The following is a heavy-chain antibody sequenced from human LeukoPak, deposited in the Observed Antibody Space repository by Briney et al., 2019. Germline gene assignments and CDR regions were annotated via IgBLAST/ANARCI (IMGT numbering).Heavy chain of an antibody. Sequence: ASVKVSCKASGYTFTGYYMHWVRQAPGQGLEWMGWINPNSGGTNYAQKFQGRVTMTTDTSTSTAYMELRSLRSDDTAVYYCARRRRGSAAAGPYYFDYWGRGTLVTVSS. CDR2: INPNSGGT. J-gene: IGHJ4*02. D-gene: IGHD6-13*01. V-gene: IGHV1-2*02. CDR1: GYTFTGYY. CDR3: ARRRRGSAAAGPYYFDY.